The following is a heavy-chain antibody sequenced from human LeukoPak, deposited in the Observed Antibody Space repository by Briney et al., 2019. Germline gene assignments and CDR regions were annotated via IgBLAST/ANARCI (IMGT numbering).Heavy chain of an antibody. J-gene: IGHJ4*02. D-gene: IGHD4-17*01. V-gene: IGHV4-4*07. CDR2: IYTSGST. CDR3: ARDRPSVYGDLLMFDY. CDR1: GGSMSSYY. Sequence: PETLSLTCTVSGGSMSSYYWSWIRHPAGQGLEWSGRIYTSGSTNYNPSLKSRVTTSVDTSKNQFSLKLSSVTAADTAVYYCARDRPSVYGDLLMFDYWGQGTLVTVSS.